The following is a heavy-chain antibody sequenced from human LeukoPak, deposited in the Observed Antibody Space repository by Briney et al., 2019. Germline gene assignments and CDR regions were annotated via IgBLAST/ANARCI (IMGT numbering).Heavy chain of an antibody. CDR3: AKYGSGSYYNGLY. D-gene: IGHD3-10*01. J-gene: IGHJ4*02. V-gene: IGHV3-23*01. CDR2: ISDSGGST. Sequence: PGGSLRLSCAASGFTFSRYVMSWVRQAPGKGLEWVSAISDSGGSTYYADSVKGRFTISRDNSKNTLYFQMNSLRDEDTAVYYCAKYGSGSYYNGLYWGQGTLVTVSS. CDR1: GFTFSRYV.